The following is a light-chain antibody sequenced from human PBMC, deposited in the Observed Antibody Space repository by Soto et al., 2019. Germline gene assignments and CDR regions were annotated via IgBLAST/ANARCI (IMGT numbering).Light chain of an antibody. CDR2: GAS. Sequence: EIVLTQSPGTLSLSPGERAALSCRASQSVSSTYLAWYQQKPGQAPRLLIYGASSRATGIPDRFRGSGSGTDFTLTIRRLEPEDFAVYSCQQHGSSQTFGGGTKVEIK. CDR3: QQHGSSQT. V-gene: IGKV3-20*01. J-gene: IGKJ4*01. CDR1: QSVSSTY.